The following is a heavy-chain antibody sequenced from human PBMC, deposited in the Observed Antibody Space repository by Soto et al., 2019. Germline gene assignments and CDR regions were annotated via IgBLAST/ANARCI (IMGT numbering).Heavy chain of an antibody. V-gene: IGHV3-20*04. Sequence: PGVSLRLSCAASGFTFDDYGMSWVRQAPGKGLEWVSGINWNGGSTGYADSVKGRFTISRDNAKNSLYLQMNSLRAEDTALYYCARTGGVYDSSGYYFDYWGQGTLVTVSS. CDR3: ARTGGVYDSSGYYFDY. J-gene: IGHJ4*02. CDR2: INWNGGST. CDR1: GFTFDDYG. D-gene: IGHD3-22*01.